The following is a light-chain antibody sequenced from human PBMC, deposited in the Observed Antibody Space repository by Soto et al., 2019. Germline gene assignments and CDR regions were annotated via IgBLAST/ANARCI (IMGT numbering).Light chain of an antibody. CDR2: LGS. V-gene: IGKV2-28*01. J-gene: IGKJ5*01. Sequence: DLVMTQSPLSLPVTPGEPASIACRSRQTLLHSNGYDYLEWYLQKTGQSPQLLIYLGSTRASGVPDRFSGSGSGTDCTLKISRVEAEDVGVYYCMQALQSPITFGQGTRLEIK. CDR3: MQALQSPIT. CDR1: QTLLHSNGYDY.